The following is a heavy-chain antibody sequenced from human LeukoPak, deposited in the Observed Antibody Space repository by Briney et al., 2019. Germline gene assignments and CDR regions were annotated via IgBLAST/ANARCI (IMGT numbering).Heavy chain of an antibody. Sequence: PSETLSLTCAVYGGSFSGYYWSWIRQPPGKGLEWIGEINHSGSTNYNPSLKSRVTISVDTSKNQFSLKLNSVTPEDTAVYHCAREKESGTTYDAFDIWGQGTMVTVSS. CDR3: AREKESGTTYDAFDI. CDR1: GGSFSGYY. D-gene: IGHD1-1*01. J-gene: IGHJ3*02. V-gene: IGHV4-34*01. CDR2: INHSGST.